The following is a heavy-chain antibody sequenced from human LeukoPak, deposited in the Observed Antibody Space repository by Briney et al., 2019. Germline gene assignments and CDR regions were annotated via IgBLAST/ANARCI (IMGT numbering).Heavy chain of an antibody. CDR3: ARDYDVDYSSSPGWFDS. J-gene: IGHJ5*01. CDR1: GLTFSSYA. V-gene: IGHV3-30-3*01. D-gene: IGHD3-22*01. CDR2: ISSHVNNK. Sequence: PGRSLRLSCAAPGLTFSSYAFNWVRQAPGKGLEWVAVISSHVNNKFYADSVKGRFTVSRDNSKNTLYLQMNSLRVEDTAVYYCARDYDVDYSSSPGWFDSWGQGTLVTVSS.